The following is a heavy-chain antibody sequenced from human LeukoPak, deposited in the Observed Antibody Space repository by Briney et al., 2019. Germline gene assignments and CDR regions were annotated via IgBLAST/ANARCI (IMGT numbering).Heavy chain of an antibody. J-gene: IGHJ4*02. Sequence: PGGSLRLSCAASGFAFRTYWMHWVRQVPGKGLVWVSHINGDGSSTTYADSVKGRFTISRDSAKSTLYLQMNSLRAEDTAVYYCARDRTYGLDWWDQGTQVTVSS. D-gene: IGHD3-10*01. V-gene: IGHV3-74*01. CDR3: ARDRTYGLDW. CDR2: INGDGSST. CDR1: GFAFRTYW.